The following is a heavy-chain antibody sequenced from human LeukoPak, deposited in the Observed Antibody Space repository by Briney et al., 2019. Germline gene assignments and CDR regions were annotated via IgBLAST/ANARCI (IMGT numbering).Heavy chain of an antibody. CDR1: GFTFSGSA. J-gene: IGHJ4*02. D-gene: IGHD3-22*01. CDR2: IRSKANSYAT. Sequence: ARSLRLSSAAAGFTFSGSATHWVSQASGKGLEWVGRIRSKANSYATAYAASVKGRFTISRDDSKSTAYLQMNSLKTEDTAVYYCTTTYYYDSRALDYWGQGTLVTVSS. V-gene: IGHV3-73*01. CDR3: TTTYYYDSRALDY.